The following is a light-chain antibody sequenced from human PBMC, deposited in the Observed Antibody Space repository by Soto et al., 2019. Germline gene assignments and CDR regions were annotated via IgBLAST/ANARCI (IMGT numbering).Light chain of an antibody. CDR3: AAWDGSLNHIL. J-gene: IGLJ2*01. CDR1: SSNMGTNT. V-gene: IGLV1-44*01. Sequence: SVLTQPPSASGTPGQRVTISCSGSSSNMGTNTVNWYQQLPRAAPKLLIYSDNQRPSGVPDRFSGSKSGTSASLAITGLHSEDEADYYCAAWDGSLNHILFGGGTKVTVL. CDR2: SDN.